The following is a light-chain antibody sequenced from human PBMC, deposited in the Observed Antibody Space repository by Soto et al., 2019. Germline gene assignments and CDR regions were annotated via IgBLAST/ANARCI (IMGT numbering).Light chain of an antibody. Sequence: EIGLTQSPSTLSLSPGERATLSWRASQSVSSYLAWYQQKPGQAHRLLIYDASNRATGIPARFSGSGSGTDSTLTISSLEPEDFAVYYCQQRSNWLTFGGGTKVDIK. CDR1: QSVSSY. CDR2: DAS. CDR3: QQRSNWLT. V-gene: IGKV3-11*01. J-gene: IGKJ4*01.